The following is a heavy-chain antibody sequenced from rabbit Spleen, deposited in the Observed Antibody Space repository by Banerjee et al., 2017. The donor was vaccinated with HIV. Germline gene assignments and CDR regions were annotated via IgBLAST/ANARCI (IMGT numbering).Heavy chain of an antibody. CDR1: GFSFSRGYD. CDR2: IDAGSSGST. V-gene: IGHV1S40*01. J-gene: IGHJ4*01. CDR3: ARDENDIDYRSYFGL. Sequence: QQLEESGGGLVKPGASLTLTCTASGFSFSRGYDMCWVRQAPGKGLELIACIDAGSSGSTYYASWAKGRFTISKTSSTTVTLQMTSLTAADTATYFCARDENDIDYRSYFGLWGQGTLVTVS. D-gene: IGHD2-1*01.